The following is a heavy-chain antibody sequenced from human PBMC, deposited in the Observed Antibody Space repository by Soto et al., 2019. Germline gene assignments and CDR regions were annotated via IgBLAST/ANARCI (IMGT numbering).Heavy chain of an antibody. J-gene: IGHJ6*03. CDR1: GGSISSYY. V-gene: IGHV4-59*01. D-gene: IGHD5-12*01. Sequence: QVQLQESGPGLVKPSETLSLTCTVSGGSISSYYWSWIRQPPGKGLEWIGYIYYSGSTNYNPSLNSRVTILVDTSKNQFSLKLTYVTAADTAVYYCARDAVDYYYYMDVWGKGTTVTVSS. CDR3: ARDAVDYYYYMDV. CDR2: IYYSGST.